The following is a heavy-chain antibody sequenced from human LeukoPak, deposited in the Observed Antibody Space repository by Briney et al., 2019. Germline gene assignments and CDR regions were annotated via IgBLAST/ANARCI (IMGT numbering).Heavy chain of an antibody. Sequence: GGSLRLSCTVSGFTVSSDSMSWVRQAPGKGLEWVSSISSSSSYIYYADSVKGRFTISRDNAKNSLYLQMNSLRAEDTAVYYCARDLGPYSSSWYSYYYYYMDVWGKGTTVTVSS. CDR2: ISSSSSYI. CDR1: GFTVSSDS. V-gene: IGHV3-21*01. CDR3: ARDLGPYSSSWYSYYYYYMDV. D-gene: IGHD6-13*01. J-gene: IGHJ6*03.